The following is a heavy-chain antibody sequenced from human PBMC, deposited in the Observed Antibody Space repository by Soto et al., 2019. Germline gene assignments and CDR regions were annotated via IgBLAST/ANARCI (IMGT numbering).Heavy chain of an antibody. CDR1: GFTFDDYA. Sequence: EVQLVESGGGLVQPGRSLRLSCAASGFTFDDYAMHWVRQAPGKGLEWVSGISWNSGSIGYADSVKGRFTISRDNAKNSLYLQMNSLRAEDTALHYCAKDQLIYCSGGSCSSPFDYWGQGTLVTVSS. V-gene: IGHV3-9*01. D-gene: IGHD2-15*01. CDR2: ISWNSGSI. CDR3: AKDQLIYCSGGSCSSPFDY. J-gene: IGHJ4*02.